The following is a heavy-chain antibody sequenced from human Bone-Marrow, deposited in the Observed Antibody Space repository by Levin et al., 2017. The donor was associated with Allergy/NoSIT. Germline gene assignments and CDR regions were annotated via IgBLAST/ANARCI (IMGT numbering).Heavy chain of an antibody. CDR1: GFNFRNYG. V-gene: IGHV3-23*01. CDR2: MSGINDGT. J-gene: IGHJ4*02. CDR3: TKGVFDS. Sequence: GGSLRLSCEASGFNFRNYGMNWVRRAPGKGLEWVALMSGINDGTFYADSVKGRFTISRDNSRNTLFLQMNSLRAEDTAVYYCTKGVFDSWGQGTLVTVSA.